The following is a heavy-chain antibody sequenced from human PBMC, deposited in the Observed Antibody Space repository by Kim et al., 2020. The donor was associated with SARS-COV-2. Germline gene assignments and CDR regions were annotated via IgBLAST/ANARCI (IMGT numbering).Heavy chain of an antibody. V-gene: IGHV3-21*01. CDR2: ISSSSSYI. Sequence: GGSLRLSCAASGFTFSSYSMNWVRQAPGKGLEWVSSISSSSSYIYYADSVKGRFTISRDNAKNSLYLQMNSLRAEDTAVYYCARGDCSGGSCYRGGDYWGQGTLVTVSS. J-gene: IGHJ4*02. D-gene: IGHD2-15*01. CDR1: GFTFSSYS. CDR3: ARGDCSGGSCYRGGDY.